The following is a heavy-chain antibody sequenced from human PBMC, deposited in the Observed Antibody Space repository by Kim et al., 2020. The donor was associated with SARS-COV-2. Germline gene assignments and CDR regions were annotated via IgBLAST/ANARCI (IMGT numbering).Heavy chain of an antibody. D-gene: IGHD6-13*01. Sequence: KGRFTISRDNSKNTLYLQMSSLRAEDTAVYYCVKGRRLSWYGPGVYGMDVWGQGTTVTVSS. J-gene: IGHJ6*02. V-gene: IGHV3-64D*06. CDR3: VKGRRLSWYGPGVYGMDV.